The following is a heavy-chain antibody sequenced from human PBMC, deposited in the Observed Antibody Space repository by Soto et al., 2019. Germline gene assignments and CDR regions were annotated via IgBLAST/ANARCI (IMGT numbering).Heavy chain of an antibody. D-gene: IGHD3-22*01. CDR3: ARGVVYRDVGLAYGMDV. J-gene: IGHJ6*02. Sequence: SETLSLTCAVYGESFSNHYWTWIRQSPGKGLEWVGEINYSGSTRYNWSLGSRVTISVDTSKNQFSLMVTSVTAEDTAVYYCARGVVYRDVGLAYGMDVWGQGTKVTV. CDR1: GESFSNHY. CDR2: INYSGST. V-gene: IGHV4-34*01.